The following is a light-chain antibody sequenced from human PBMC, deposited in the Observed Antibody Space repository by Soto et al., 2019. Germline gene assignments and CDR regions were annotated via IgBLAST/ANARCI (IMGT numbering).Light chain of an antibody. Sequence: QSVLTQPASVSGSPGQSITIYCTGTSSDVGGYHYVSWYQQHPGKAPKLMIFDVSSRPSGVSNRFSGSQSGNTASLTISGLQAEDEADYYCSSYTRSSTHVFGTGTKVTVL. CDR3: SSYTRSSTHV. V-gene: IGLV2-14*03. J-gene: IGLJ1*01. CDR2: DVS. CDR1: SSDVGGYHY.